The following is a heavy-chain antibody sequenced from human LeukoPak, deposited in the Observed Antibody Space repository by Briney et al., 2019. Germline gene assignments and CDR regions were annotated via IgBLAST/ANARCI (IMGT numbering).Heavy chain of an antibody. CDR2: INSDGDST. D-gene: IGHD3-22*01. V-gene: IGHV3-64D*09. CDR1: GFALSGYA. CDR3: VKDPGYYYDSSGSPRGAFDI. J-gene: IGHJ3*02. Sequence: PGGSLRLSCSASGFALSGYAMHWVRQAPGKGLEYVSAINSDGDSTNYADSVTGRFTISRDNSKNTLYLQMSSLRAEDTAVYYCVKDPGYYYDSSGSPRGAFDIWGQGTVVTVSS.